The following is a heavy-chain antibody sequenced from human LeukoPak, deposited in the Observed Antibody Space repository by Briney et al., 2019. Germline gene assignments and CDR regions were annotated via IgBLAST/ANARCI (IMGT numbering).Heavy chain of an antibody. CDR3: ARGIAAR. V-gene: IGHV4-34*01. J-gene: IGHJ4*02. D-gene: IGHD6-6*01. Sequence: SETLSLTCAVYGGSFSGYYWSWIRQPPGKGLEWIGEINHSGSTNYNPSLKSRVTISVDTSKNQFSLKLSSVTAADTAVYYCARGIAARWGQGTLVTVSS. CDR2: INHSGST. CDR1: GGSFSGYY.